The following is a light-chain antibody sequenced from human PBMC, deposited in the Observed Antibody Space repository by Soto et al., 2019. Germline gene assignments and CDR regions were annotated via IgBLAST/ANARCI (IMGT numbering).Light chain of an antibody. CDR3: QQYSNLIT. CDR2: DAS. V-gene: IGKV1-33*01. J-gene: IGKJ5*01. Sequence: DLQMTQSPSSLSASVGDRVTITCQASQDIKNYLNWYQQKLGKAPKLLIYDASNLETGVPSRFSGSGYGTDFTFTISSLQPEDFATYFCQQYSNLITFGQGTRLEIK. CDR1: QDIKNY.